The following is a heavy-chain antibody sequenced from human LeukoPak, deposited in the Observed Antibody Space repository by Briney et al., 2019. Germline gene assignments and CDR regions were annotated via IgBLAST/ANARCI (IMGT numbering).Heavy chain of an antibody. V-gene: IGHV4-34*01. CDR2: INHSGST. CDR1: GGSFSGYY. J-gene: IGHJ5*02. D-gene: IGHD6-13*01. CDR3: ARGARGQQLVPRGSYWFDP. Sequence: SETLSLTCAVYGGSFSGYYWSWIRQPPGKGLEWIGEINHSGSTNYNPSLKSRVTISVDTSKNQFSLKLSSGTAADTAVYYCARGARGQQLVPRGSYWFDPWGQGTLVTVSS.